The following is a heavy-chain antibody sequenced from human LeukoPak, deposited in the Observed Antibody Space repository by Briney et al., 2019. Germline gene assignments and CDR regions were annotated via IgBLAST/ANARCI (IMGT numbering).Heavy chain of an antibody. J-gene: IGHJ4*02. CDR3: AKDRPRSWVIPAATLDF. D-gene: IGHD2-2*01. CDR2: IPYDGSNK. Sequence: PGGSLRLSCAASGFTFNTYGMHWVRQAPGKGLEWVAVIPYDGSNKYYADSVKGRFTISRDNSKNTLYLQMNSLRAEDMAVYYCAKDRPRSWVIPAATLDFWGQGTLVTVSS. CDR1: GFTFNTYG. V-gene: IGHV3-30*18.